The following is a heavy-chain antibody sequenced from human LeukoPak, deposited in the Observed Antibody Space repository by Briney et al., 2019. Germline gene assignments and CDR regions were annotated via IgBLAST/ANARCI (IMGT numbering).Heavy chain of an antibody. D-gene: IGHD5-18*01. J-gene: IGHJ5*02. CDR2: IYYSGST. CDR3: ARIGRVDNNYGMSHWFDP. CDR1: GGSISSYY. V-gene: IGHV4-59*01. Sequence: SETLSLTCTVSGGSISSYYWSWIRQPPGKGLEWIGYIYYSGSTNYNPSLKSRVTISVDTSKIQFSLKLSSVTAADTAVYYCARIGRVDNNYGMSHWFDPWGQGTLVTVSS.